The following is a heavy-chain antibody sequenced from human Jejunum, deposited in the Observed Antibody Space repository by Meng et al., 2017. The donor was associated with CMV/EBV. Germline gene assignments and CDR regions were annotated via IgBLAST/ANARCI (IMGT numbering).Heavy chain of an antibody. V-gene: IGHV3-23*04. Sequence: VQVGECGGGVGQPGGALRLSCVVSGFTFSSYGMTWVRQAPGKGLEWVSGTSGGGGTTYYADSVKGRFTISRDNSKNTLYLQINSLRAEDTALYYCAAVGTTPEWGQGTLVTVSS. J-gene: IGHJ4*02. CDR2: TSGGGGTT. CDR3: AAVGTTPE. D-gene: IGHD2/OR15-2a*01. CDR1: GFTFSSYG.